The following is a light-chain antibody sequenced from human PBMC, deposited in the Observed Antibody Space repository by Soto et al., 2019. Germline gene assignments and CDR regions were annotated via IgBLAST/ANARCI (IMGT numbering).Light chain of an antibody. J-gene: IGLJ1*01. CDR2: EVR. CDR3: SSYTSSSTSV. V-gene: IGLV2-14*01. Sequence: QSPLTLPASVSGSPGQSVTISCTGTSSDVGGYNYVSWYQQHPGKAPKVMIYEVRNRPSGVSNRFSGSKSGNTASLTISGLQAEDEADYYCSSYTSSSTSVFGTGTKVTVL. CDR1: SSDVGGYNY.